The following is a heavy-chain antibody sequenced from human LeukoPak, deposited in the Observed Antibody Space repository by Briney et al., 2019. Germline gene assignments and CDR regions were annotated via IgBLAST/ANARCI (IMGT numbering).Heavy chain of an antibody. CDR1: GFTFSNYG. V-gene: IGHV3-73*01. CDR2: IRSKANSYAT. CDR3: TRRYCSSTSCFDY. Sequence: GGTLRLSCAASGFTFSNYGMNWVRQASGKGLEWVGRIRSKANSYATAYAASVKGRFTISRDDSKNTAYLQMNSLKTEDTAVYYCTRRYCSSTSCFDYWGQGTLVTVSS. J-gene: IGHJ4*02. D-gene: IGHD2-2*01.